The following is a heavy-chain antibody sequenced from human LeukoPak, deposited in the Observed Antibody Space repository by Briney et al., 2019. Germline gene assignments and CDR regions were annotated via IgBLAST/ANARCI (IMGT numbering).Heavy chain of an antibody. D-gene: IGHD6-19*01. V-gene: IGHV4-30-4*08. J-gene: IGHJ4*02. Sequence: SQTLSLTCTVSGTSISTGDYYWSWIRQPPGKGLEWIAYIYYSGSPFYNPSLKSRVTLSVDTSKNQFSLKLSSVTAADTAVYYCAREWDVAGPDYWGQGTLVTVSS. CDR1: GTSISTGDYY. CDR3: AREWDVAGPDY. CDR2: IYYSGSP.